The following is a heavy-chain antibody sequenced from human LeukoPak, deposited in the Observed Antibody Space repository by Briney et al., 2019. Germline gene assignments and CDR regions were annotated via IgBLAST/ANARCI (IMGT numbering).Heavy chain of an antibody. CDR2: IYYSGST. Sequence: PSEALSLTCTVSGGSMSGYYWSWIRQSPGKGLEWIGYIYYSGSTSYNPSLQSRVTISVDTSKNQFSLKLTSVTAADTAVYYCARSPPRHDFWSGYSMDVWGQGTTVTVSS. V-gene: IGHV4-59*08. J-gene: IGHJ6*02. D-gene: IGHD3-3*01. CDR1: GGSMSGYY. CDR3: ARSPPRHDFWSGYSMDV.